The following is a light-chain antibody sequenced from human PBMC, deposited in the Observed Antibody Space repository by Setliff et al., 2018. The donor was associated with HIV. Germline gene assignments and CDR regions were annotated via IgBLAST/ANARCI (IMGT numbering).Light chain of an antibody. CDR2: DVT. CDR3: CSYTSSNTVL. CDR1: SSDVGGYNY. J-gene: IGLJ2*01. V-gene: IGLV2-14*03. Sequence: QSALAQPASVSGSPGQSITISCTGTSSDVGGYNYVSWYQQHPGKAPKLMICDVTNRPSRVSDRFSGSKSGNTASLTISGLQAEDEADYYCCSYTSSNTVLFGGGTKVTVL.